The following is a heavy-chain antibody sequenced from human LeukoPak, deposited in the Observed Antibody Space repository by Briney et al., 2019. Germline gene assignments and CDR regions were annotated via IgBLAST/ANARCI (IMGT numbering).Heavy chain of an antibody. D-gene: IGHD2-8*01. V-gene: IGHV3-7*01. CDR3: ARPPRDSKYAIFDY. CDR1: GSTFSSYW. CDR2: IKQDGSEK. Sequence: GGSLRLSCAASGSTFSSYWMSWVRQAPGKGLEWVANIKQDGSEKYYVDSVKGRFTISRDNAQNSLYLQMNSLRAEDTAVYYCARPPRDSKYAIFDYWGQGTLVTVSS. J-gene: IGHJ4*02.